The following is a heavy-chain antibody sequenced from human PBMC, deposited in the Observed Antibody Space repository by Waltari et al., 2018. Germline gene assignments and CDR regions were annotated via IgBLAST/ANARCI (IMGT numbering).Heavy chain of an antibody. CDR2: INSDGSST. J-gene: IGHJ4*02. V-gene: IGHV3-74*02. D-gene: IGHD6-19*01. CDR3: AKPVGGWDN. CDR1: GFNFSSYS. Sequence: EVQLVESGGGLVKPGGSLNLPCAASGFNFSSYSWTWVRQAPGKGLEWVSRINSDGSSTSYADSVKGRFTISRDNSKNTLYLQMNSLRAEDTAVYYCAKPVGGWDNWGQGTLVTVSS.